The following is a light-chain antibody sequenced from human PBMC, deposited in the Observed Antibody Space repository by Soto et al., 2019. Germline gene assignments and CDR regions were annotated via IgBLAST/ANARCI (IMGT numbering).Light chain of an antibody. CDR1: QSVDGW. Sequence: DFQMTQSPSTLSASVGDRVTITCRASQSVDGWLAWYQQKPGRAPRLLIYKASSLETGVPSRFSGSGAGTEFTLTISSLPPDDFATYYCQQYNGYSRTFGQGTKVEIK. V-gene: IGKV1-5*03. J-gene: IGKJ1*01. CDR3: QQYNGYSRT. CDR2: KAS.